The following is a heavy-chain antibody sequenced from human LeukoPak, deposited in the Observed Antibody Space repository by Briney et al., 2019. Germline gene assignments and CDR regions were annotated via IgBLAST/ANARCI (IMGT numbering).Heavy chain of an antibody. CDR1: GFTFSSYA. CDR2: ISYDGTNK. CDR3: ARDGVVTPFDY. D-gene: IGHD3-3*01. J-gene: IGHJ4*02. V-gene: IGHV3-30-3*01. Sequence: GGSLRLSCAASGFTFSSYAMHWVRQAPGKGLEWVAVISYDGTNKYYADSVKGRFTISRDNSKNTLYLQMNSLRAEDTAVYYCARDGVVTPFDYWGQGTLVTVSS.